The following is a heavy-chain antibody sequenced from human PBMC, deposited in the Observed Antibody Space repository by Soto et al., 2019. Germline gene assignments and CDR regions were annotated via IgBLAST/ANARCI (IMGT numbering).Heavy chain of an antibody. J-gene: IGHJ4*02. Sequence: QVQLQESGPGLVKPSGTLSLTCAVSGGSISSSNWWSWVRQPPGKGLEWIGEIYHSGSTNYNPPLKSRITISVDKSQNQFSLKLSSVTAADTAVYYCARSREVVAATPHYFDYWGQGTLVTVSS. CDR2: IYHSGST. CDR3: ARSREVVAATPHYFDY. V-gene: IGHV4-4*02. D-gene: IGHD2-15*01. CDR1: GGSISSSNW.